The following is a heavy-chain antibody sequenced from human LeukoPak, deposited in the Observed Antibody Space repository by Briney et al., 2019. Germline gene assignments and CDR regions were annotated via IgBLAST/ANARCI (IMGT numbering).Heavy chain of an antibody. J-gene: IGHJ4*02. CDR1: GGSISSYY. D-gene: IGHD4-11*01. Sequence: SETLSLTCTVSGGSISSYYWSWIRQPPGKGLEWIGYIYYSGSTNYNPSLKSRVTISVDTSKNQFSLKLSSVTAADTAVYYCARGHQRESKDFDYWGQGTLVTVSS. CDR3: ARGHQRESKDFDY. CDR2: IYYSGST. V-gene: IGHV4-59*01.